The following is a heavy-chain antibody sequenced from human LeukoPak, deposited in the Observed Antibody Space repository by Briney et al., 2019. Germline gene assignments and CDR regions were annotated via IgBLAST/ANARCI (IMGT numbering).Heavy chain of an antibody. Sequence: PSETLSLTCTVSGGSISGYYWSWIRQPAGKGLEWIGRIYTSGSTNYNPSLKSRVTMSVDTSKNQFSLKLSSVTAADTAVYYCARGSQGSDSSGYLWFDYWGQGTLVTVSS. CDR1: GGSISGYY. CDR3: ARGSQGSDSSGYLWFDY. V-gene: IGHV4-4*07. J-gene: IGHJ4*02. D-gene: IGHD3-22*01. CDR2: IYTSGST.